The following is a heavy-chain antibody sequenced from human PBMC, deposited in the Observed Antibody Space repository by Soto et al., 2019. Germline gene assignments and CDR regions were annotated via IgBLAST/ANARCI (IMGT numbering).Heavy chain of an antibody. CDR3: ARDSNDSSGYYDY. CDR2: INAGNGNT. V-gene: IGHV1-3*01. CDR1: GYTLTRYN. Sequence: ASVKVSCKASGYTLTRYNMHWVRQAPGQRLEWMGWINAGNGNTKYSQKFQGRATITRDNSKNTLYLQMNSLRAEDTAVYYCARDSNDSSGYYDYWGQGTLVNVSS. D-gene: IGHD3-22*01. J-gene: IGHJ4*02.